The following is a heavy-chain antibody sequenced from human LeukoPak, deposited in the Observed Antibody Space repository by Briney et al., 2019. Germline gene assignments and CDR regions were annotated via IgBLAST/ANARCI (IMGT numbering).Heavy chain of an antibody. Sequence: ASVKVSCKASGYTFTGYYIHWVRQAPGQGLEWMGWINPNSGGTNYAQKFQGRVTMTRDTSTSTDYMELSSLRSEDTAVYYCARDNSVEDTAWWFDPWGQGTLVTVSS. D-gene: IGHD4-23*01. CDR2: INPNSGGT. CDR1: GYTFTGYY. CDR3: ARDNSVEDTAWWFDP. V-gene: IGHV1-2*02. J-gene: IGHJ5*02.